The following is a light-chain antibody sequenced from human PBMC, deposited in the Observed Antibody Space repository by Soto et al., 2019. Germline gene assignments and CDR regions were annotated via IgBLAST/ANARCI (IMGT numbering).Light chain of an antibody. Sequence: EIVLTQSPGTLSLSPGEGATLSCRASQSVSSTYLAWYQQKPGQPPRLLIYDASSRATGIPDRFSGSGSGTDFTLTISGLEPEDLAVYYCQQYGSSVYPFGQGTNLEIK. CDR3: QQYGSSVYP. V-gene: IGKV3-20*01. CDR2: DAS. J-gene: IGKJ2*01. CDR1: QSVSSTY.